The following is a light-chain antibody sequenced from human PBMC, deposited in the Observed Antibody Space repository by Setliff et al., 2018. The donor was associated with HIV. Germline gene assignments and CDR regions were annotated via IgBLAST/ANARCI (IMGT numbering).Light chain of an antibody. CDR2: EVS. Sequence: QSALTQPASVSGSPGQSITISCTGTSSDVGSYNLVSWYQQHPGKAPKLMIYEVSKRPSGVSDRFSGSKSGNTASLTISGLQAEDEADYYCCSYAGSSISYVFGTGTKV. CDR3: CSYAGSSISYV. CDR1: SSDVGSYNL. J-gene: IGLJ1*01. V-gene: IGLV2-23*02.